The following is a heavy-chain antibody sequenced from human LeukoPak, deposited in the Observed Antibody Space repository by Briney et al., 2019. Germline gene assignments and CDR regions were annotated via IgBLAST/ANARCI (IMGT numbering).Heavy chain of an antibody. CDR3: ARDGLPAAADS. V-gene: IGHV3-74*01. CDR2: IKGDGNST. J-gene: IGHJ4*02. CDR1: GFTFSIYW. D-gene: IGHD2-2*01. Sequence: PGGSLRLSCAASGFTFSIYWMRWVRQAPGRGLVWVSHIKGDGNSTNYADSVKGRFTISRDNAKNTLYLQMNSLRAEDTAVYYCARDGLPAAADSWGQGTLVTVSS.